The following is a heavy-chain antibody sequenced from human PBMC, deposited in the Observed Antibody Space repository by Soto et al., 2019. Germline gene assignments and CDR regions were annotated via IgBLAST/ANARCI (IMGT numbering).Heavy chain of an antibody. V-gene: IGHV3-53*01. D-gene: IGHD2-2*01. CDR3: ARGCSSASCYYY. CDR1: GFNVSNNY. J-gene: IGHJ4*02. CDR2: IYRGVAT. Sequence: EVQLVESGGGLIQPGGSLRLSCAVSGFNVSNNYMSWVRQAPGKGLEWVSVIYRGVATHYADSVKGRFTISRDNSKNSLYLQMNSLRAEDTAVYYCARGCSSASCYYYWGQGTLVTVSS.